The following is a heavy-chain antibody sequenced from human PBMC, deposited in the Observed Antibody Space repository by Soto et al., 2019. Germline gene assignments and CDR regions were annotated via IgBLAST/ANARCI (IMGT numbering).Heavy chain of an antibody. D-gene: IGHD3-22*01. CDR3: ARKDYYADSGFYDY. CDR2: ISPTSEYI. Sequence: EVQLVESGGGLVQPGGSLRLSCAASGFSFSRHSMNWVRQAPGKGLEWVSSISPTSEYIYHADSVKGRFTISRDNAKNSLDLRMDSLRADDPAVYYCARKDYYADSGFYDYWGQGALVTVSS. CDR1: GFSFSRHS. V-gene: IGHV3-21*01. J-gene: IGHJ4*02.